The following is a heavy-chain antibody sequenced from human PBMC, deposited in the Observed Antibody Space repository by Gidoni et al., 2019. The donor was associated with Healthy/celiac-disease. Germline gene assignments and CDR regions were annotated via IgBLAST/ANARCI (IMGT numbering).Heavy chain of an antibody. CDR3: AKDPPRYCSSTSCYTSYFDY. V-gene: IGHV3-30*18. D-gene: IGHD2-2*02. Sequence: QVQLVESGGGVVQPGRSLRLSCAASGFPFSSYGMHWVRQAPGKGLEWVAVISYDGSNKYYADSVKGRFTISRDNSKNTLYLQMNSLRAEDTAVYYCAKDPPRYCSSTSCYTSYFDYWGQGTLVTVSS. CDR2: ISYDGSNK. CDR1: GFPFSSYG. J-gene: IGHJ4*02.